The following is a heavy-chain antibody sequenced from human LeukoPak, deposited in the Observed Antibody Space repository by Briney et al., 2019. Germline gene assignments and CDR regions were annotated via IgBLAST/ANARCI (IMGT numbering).Heavy chain of an antibody. CDR1: GFTFSSYE. Sequence: GGSLRLSCAASGFTFSSYEMNWVRQAPGKGLEWVSYISSSGSTIYYADSVKGRFTISRDNAKNSLYLQMNSLRAEDTAVYYCARSRYSGYEYQSFGDAFDIWGQGTMVTVSS. D-gene: IGHD5-12*01. CDR3: ARSRYSGYEYQSFGDAFDI. J-gene: IGHJ3*02. V-gene: IGHV3-48*03. CDR2: ISSSGSTI.